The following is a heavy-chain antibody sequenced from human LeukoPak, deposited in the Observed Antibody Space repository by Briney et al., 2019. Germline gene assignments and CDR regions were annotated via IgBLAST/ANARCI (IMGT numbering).Heavy chain of an antibody. D-gene: IGHD3-3*01. V-gene: IGHV4-59*01. Sequence: KPSETLSLTCTVSGGSISSYYWSWIRQPPGKGLEWIGYIYYSGSTNYNPSLKSRVTISVDTSKNQFSLKLSSATAADTAVYYCARIAPEWLLTSYFDYWGQGTLVTVSS. CDR2: IYYSGST. J-gene: IGHJ4*02. CDR1: GGSISSYY. CDR3: ARIAPEWLLTSYFDY.